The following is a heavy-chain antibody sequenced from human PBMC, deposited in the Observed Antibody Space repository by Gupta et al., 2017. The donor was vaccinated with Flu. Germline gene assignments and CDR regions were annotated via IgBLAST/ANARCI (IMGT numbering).Heavy chain of an antibody. D-gene: IGHD3-16*01. CDR3: ARVRLGSTSSTTVSGESGSYISYYGMDV. V-gene: IGHV4-34*01. J-gene: IGHJ6*02. Sequence: QVRLQQWGAGLLKPSETLSLTCAVFGGSLSGSYWTLIRQPPGKGLEWIGDVNHGGHTNYNPSLKSRVTISTDTPKSQFSLRLTSLTAADTATYFCARVRLGSTSSTTVSGESGSYISYYGMDVWGRGTTVTVSS. CDR1: GGSLSGSY. CDR2: VNHGGHT.